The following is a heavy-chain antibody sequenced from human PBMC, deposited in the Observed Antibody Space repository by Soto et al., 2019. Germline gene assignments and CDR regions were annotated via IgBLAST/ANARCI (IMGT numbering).Heavy chain of an antibody. Sequence: QVQLGQSEAEMKKPGSSVKVSCQSSGGTFNTYAMNWVRQAPGQGPEWMGDISPMFGAANYAPKFQGRVTITADESTGTSYMQLSSLTSEDTALYFCAREVQVHTPAFVYWGQGTLVTVSS. CDR1: GGTFNTYA. CDR2: ISPMFGAA. D-gene: IGHD3-10*01. CDR3: AREVQVHTPAFVY. V-gene: IGHV1-69*19. J-gene: IGHJ4*02.